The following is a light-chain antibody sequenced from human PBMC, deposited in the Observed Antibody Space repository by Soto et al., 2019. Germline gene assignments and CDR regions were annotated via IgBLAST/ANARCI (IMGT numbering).Light chain of an antibody. V-gene: IGKV3-20*01. CDR1: QSVSSRY. CDR2: ATS. J-gene: IGKJ2*01. Sequence: DIVLTQSPGTLSLSPGEGVTLSCRASQSVSSRYFAWYQKKPGQAPRLLIYATSTRATGIPDRFSGSGSGTDITLTISRLEPEDFAVYYCQQYGPSPMYTFGQGTKLEIK. CDR3: QQYGPSPMYT.